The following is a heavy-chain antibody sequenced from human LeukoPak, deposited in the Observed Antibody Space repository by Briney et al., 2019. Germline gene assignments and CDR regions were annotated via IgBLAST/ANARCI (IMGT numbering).Heavy chain of an antibody. V-gene: IGHV3-30*03. J-gene: IGHJ4*02. CDR1: GFTFSSYG. CDR2: ISHDGSNP. CDR3: ARDPGSSLY. Sequence: GGSLRLSCAASGFTFSSYGMHWVRQAPGKGLEWVAVISHDGSNPYYADSVKGRFTISRDNAKNSLYLQMNSLRAEDTAVYYCARDPGSSLYWGQGTLVTVSS. D-gene: IGHD2-15*01.